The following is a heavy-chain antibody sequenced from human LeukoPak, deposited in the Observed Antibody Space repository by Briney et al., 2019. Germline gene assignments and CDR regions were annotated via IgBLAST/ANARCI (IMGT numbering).Heavy chain of an antibody. CDR1: GGSISSYY. CDR3: ARLYGGNVEPFDY. CDR2: IYYSGST. V-gene: IGHV4-59*08. J-gene: IGHJ4*02. D-gene: IGHD4-23*01. Sequence: SETLSLTCTVSGGSISSYYWSWIRQPPGKGLEWIGYIYYSGSTNYNPSLKCRVTISVDTSKNQFSLKLSSVTAADTAVYYCARLYGGNVEPFDYWGQGTLVTVSS.